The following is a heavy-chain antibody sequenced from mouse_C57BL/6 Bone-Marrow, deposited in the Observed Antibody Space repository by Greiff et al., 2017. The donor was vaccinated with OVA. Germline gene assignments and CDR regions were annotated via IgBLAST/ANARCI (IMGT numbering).Heavy chain of an antibody. D-gene: IGHD1-1*01. CDR2: INPGSGGT. CDR3: ARHPVDYFDY. J-gene: IGHJ2*01. V-gene: IGHV1-54*01. CDR1: GYAFTNYL. Sequence: VQLQQSGAELVRPGPSVKVSCKASGYAFTNYLIEWVKQRPGQGLEWIGVINPGSGGTNYNEKFKGKATLTADKSSSTAYMQLSSLTSEDSAVYFCARHPVDYFDYWGQGTTLTVSS.